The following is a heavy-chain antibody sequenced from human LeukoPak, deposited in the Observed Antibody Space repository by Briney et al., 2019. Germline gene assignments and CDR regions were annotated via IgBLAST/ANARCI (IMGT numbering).Heavy chain of an antibody. CDR3: ARAYNWNDVDY. V-gene: IGHV3-74*01. CDR2: INSDGSST. CDR1: GFTFSSYW. D-gene: IGHD1-1*01. Sequence: GGSRRLSCAASGFTFSSYWMHWVRQAPGKGLVWVSRINSDGSSTSYADSVKGRFTISRDNAKNTLYLQMNSLRAEDTAVYYCARAYNWNDVDYWGQGTLVTVSS. J-gene: IGHJ4*02.